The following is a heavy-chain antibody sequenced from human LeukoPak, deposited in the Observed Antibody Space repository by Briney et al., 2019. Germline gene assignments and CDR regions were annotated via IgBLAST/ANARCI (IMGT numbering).Heavy chain of an antibody. CDR1: GFSFSSYW. Sequence: GGSLRLSCAASGFSFSSYWMSWVRQAPGKGLEWVANIEQDGSEKYYVDSVKGRFIISRDNAKNSLYLQTNSLRAEDTAVYYCAKRIVPAAPHAFDIWGQGTMVTVSS. J-gene: IGHJ3*02. CDR3: AKRIVPAAPHAFDI. CDR2: IEQDGSEK. V-gene: IGHV3-7*01. D-gene: IGHD2-2*01.